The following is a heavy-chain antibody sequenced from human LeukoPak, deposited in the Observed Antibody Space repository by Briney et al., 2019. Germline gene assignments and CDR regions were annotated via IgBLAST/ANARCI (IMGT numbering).Heavy chain of an antibody. J-gene: IGHJ4*02. D-gene: IGHD3-9*01. Sequence: GGSLRLSCAASGFTVSSNYMSWVRQAPGEGLEWVSVIYSGGSTYYADSVKGRFTISRDNSKNTLYLQMNSLRAEDTAVYYCARETANYDILTGYYMKYFDYWGQGTLVTVSS. CDR1: GFTVSSNY. V-gene: IGHV3-53*01. CDR2: IYSGGST. CDR3: ARETANYDILTGYYMKYFDY.